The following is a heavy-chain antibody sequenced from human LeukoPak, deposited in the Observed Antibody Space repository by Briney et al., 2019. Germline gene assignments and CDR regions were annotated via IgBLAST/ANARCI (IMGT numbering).Heavy chain of an antibody. D-gene: IGHD3-22*01. Sequence: SETLSLTCTVSGGSISSGYYWSWIRQSPGKGLEWIGEINHSGSTNYNPSLKSRVTISVDTSKNQFSLKLSSVTAADTAVYYCARVVGWLWPDYWGQGTLVTVSS. CDR2: INHSGST. J-gene: IGHJ4*02. CDR3: ARVVGWLWPDY. V-gene: IGHV4-34*01. CDR1: GGSISSGYY.